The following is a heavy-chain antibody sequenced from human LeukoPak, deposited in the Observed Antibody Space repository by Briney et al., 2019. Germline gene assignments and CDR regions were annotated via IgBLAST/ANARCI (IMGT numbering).Heavy chain of an antibody. Sequence: PSETLSLTCTVSGGSISSYYWSWIRQPPGKGLEWIGYIYYSGSTNYNPSLKSRVTISVDTSKNQFSLKLSSVTAADTAVYYCARRTPHYQLLYEADSDYWGQGTLVTVSS. CDR1: GGSISSYY. J-gene: IGHJ4*02. CDR3: ARRTPHYQLLYEADSDY. CDR2: IYYSGST. V-gene: IGHV4-59*08. D-gene: IGHD2-2*02.